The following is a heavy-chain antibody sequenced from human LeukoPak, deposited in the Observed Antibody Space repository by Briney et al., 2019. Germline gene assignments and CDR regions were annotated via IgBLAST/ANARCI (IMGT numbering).Heavy chain of an antibody. V-gene: IGHV6-1*01. J-gene: IGHJ4*02. CDR3: AREGSRYYDSSGYFGKYFDY. CDR1: GDSVSSNSAA. Sequence: SQTLSLTCAISGDSVSSNSAAWNWIRQSPSRGLEWLGRTYYRSKWYNDYAVSVKSRITINPDTSKNQFSLQLNSVTPEDTAVYYCAREGSRYYDSSGYFGKYFDYWGQGTLVTVSS. CDR2: TYYRSKWYN. D-gene: IGHD3-22*01.